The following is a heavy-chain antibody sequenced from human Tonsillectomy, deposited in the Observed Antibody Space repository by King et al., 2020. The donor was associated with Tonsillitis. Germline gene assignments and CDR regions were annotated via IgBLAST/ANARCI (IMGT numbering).Heavy chain of an antibody. CDR1: GFTFNLYW. J-gene: IGHJ4*02. CDR3: ARMGVLGSFRDY. CDR2: VKEDGTEK. Sequence: VQLVESGGGLVQPGGSLRLSCAASGFTFNLYWMTWLRQAPGKGPEWVANVKEDGTEKNYVDSVKGRFTISRDNAKNSLYLQMNSLRAEDTAVYYCARMGVLGSFRDYGGQGTLVTVSS. D-gene: IGHD2-8*02. V-gene: IGHV3-7*03.